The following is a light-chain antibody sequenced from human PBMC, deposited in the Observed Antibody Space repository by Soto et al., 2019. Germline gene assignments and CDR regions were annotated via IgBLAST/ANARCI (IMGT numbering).Light chain of an antibody. CDR1: SSDVGGYNY. CDR3: SSYTSSSILV. V-gene: IGLV2-14*01. Sequence: QSALTQPASVSGSPGQSITISCTGTSSDVGGYNYVSWYQQHPGKAPKLMIFEVSNRPSGVSNRFSGSKSGNTASLTISGLQAEDEADYYCSSYTSSSILVFGGGTQLTV. CDR2: EVS. J-gene: IGLJ3*02.